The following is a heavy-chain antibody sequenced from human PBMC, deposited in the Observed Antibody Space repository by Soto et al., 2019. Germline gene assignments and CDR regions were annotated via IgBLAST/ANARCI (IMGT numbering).Heavy chain of an antibody. D-gene: IGHD2-15*01. J-gene: IGHJ4*02. CDR2: MNPNSGNT. CDR1: GYTFTSYD. V-gene: IGHV1-8*01. CDR3: ARPYCSGGSCYSNYFDY. Sequence: ASVKVSCKASGYTFTSYDINWVRQATGQGLEWMGWMNPNSGNTGYAQKFQGRVTMTRNTSISTAYMELSSLRSEDTAVYYCARPYCSGGSCYSNYFDYWGQGTLVTVSS.